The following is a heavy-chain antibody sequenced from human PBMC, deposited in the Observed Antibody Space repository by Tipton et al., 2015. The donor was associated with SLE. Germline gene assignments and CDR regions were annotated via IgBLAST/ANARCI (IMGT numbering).Heavy chain of an antibody. CDR2: IYHSEST. J-gene: IGHJ4*02. V-gene: IGHV4-38-2*02. Sequence: TLSLTCTVSGYSISSGSYWGWSRQPPRRGLEWMGNIYHSESTYYNPSLRSRVTISLDTSKSQFSLNLSSVTAADTAVYYCVTKTGSYSDYWGRGTLLTVSS. CDR1: GYSISSGSY. D-gene: IGHD1-26*01. CDR3: VTKTGSYSDY.